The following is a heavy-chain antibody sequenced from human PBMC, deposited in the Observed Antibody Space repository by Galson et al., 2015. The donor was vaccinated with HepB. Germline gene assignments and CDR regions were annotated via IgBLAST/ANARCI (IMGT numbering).Heavy chain of an antibody. V-gene: IGHV1-2*02. J-gene: IGHJ4*02. Sequence: SVKVSCKASGYTFTGYFMHWVRQAPGQGLEWMGWIHPNSGGPNYAQKFQGRVTMTRDTSINTAFMELSRLTSDDTAVYYCATSGIAATISDSKFDYWGQGTLVTVSS. CDR1: GYTFTGYF. D-gene: IGHD6-13*01. CDR3: ATSGIAATISDSKFDY. CDR2: IHPNSGGP.